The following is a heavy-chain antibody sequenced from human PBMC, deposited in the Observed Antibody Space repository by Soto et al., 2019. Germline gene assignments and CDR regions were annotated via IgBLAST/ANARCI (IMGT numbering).Heavy chain of an antibody. CDR2: IFHSGIT. Sequence: PSETLSLTGTISGDSFSNHYWTWIRQSPGKGLEWIGYIFHSGITDYNPSVKSRVTISIDKSRNLFSLNLTSVTAADTAVYYCARDRYFYDSRGYYRTLDSWGQGTLVTVSS. CDR1: GDSFSNHY. J-gene: IGHJ5*01. V-gene: IGHV4-59*11. D-gene: IGHD3-22*01. CDR3: ARDRYFYDSRGYYRTLDS.